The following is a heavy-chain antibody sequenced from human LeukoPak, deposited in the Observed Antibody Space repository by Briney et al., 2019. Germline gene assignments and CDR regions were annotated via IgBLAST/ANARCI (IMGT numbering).Heavy chain of an antibody. J-gene: IGHJ3*02. CDR2: INPSGGST. CDR3: AGDLITTMVRGRPNSGAFDI. CDR1: GYTFTSYY. Sequence: ASVKVSCKASGYTFTSYYMHWVRQAPGQGLEWMGIINPSGGSTSYAQKFQGRVTMTRDTSTSTVYMELSSLRSEDTAVYYCAGDLITTMVRGRPNSGAFDIWGQGTMVTVSS. V-gene: IGHV1-46*01. D-gene: IGHD3-10*01.